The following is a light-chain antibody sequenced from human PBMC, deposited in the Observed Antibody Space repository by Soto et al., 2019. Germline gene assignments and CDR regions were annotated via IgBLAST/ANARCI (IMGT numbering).Light chain of an antibody. CDR1: SSDVGGYNY. CDR3: SFSRV. Sequence: QSALTQPASVSGSPGQSITISCTGTSSDVGGYNYVSWYQQHPGEAPKLMIYEVSNRPSGVSNRFSGSKSGNTASLTISGLQAEDEADYYCSFSRVFGGGTKLTVL. V-gene: IGLV2-14*01. J-gene: IGLJ2*01. CDR2: EVS.